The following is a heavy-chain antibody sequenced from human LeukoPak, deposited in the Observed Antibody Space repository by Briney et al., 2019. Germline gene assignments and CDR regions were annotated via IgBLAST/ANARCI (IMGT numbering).Heavy chain of an antibody. CDR3: AKQLGYCSDGSCYFPY. Sequence: GGSLRLSCAASGFSLSDYYMSWIRQAPGKGLEWVSYISNSGRVTYYADSVKGRFTISRDNAKSTLCLQMNSLRAEDTAVYYCAKQLGYCSDGSCYFPYWGQGTLVTVSS. J-gene: IGHJ4*02. CDR1: GFSLSDYY. V-gene: IGHV3-11*01. CDR2: ISNSGRVT. D-gene: IGHD2-15*01.